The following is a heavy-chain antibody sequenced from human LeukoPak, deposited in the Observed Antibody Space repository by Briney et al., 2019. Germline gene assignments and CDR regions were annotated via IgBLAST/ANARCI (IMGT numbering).Heavy chain of an antibody. Sequence: ASVKVSCKASGYTFTGYYMHWVRQAPGQGLEWMGWINPNSGGTNYAQKFQGRVTITTDESTSTAYMELSSLRSEDTAVYYCARGARSGSQHYAAYYYYMDVWGKGTTVTVSS. CDR1: GYTFTGYY. CDR3: ARGARSGSQHYAAYYYYMDV. D-gene: IGHD3-10*01. V-gene: IGHV1-2*02. CDR2: INPNSGGT. J-gene: IGHJ6*03.